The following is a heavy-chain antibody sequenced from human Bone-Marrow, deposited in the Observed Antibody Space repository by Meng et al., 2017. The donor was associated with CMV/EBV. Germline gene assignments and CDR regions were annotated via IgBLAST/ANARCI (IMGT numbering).Heavy chain of an antibody. J-gene: IGHJ6*02. CDR3: ANIRSSSSLKDYYYYYGMDV. CDR2: RRYDGSNK. D-gene: IGHD6-6*01. V-gene: IGHV3-30*02. Sequence: IYGMHWVRQAPGKGLEWVAFRRYDGSNKYYADSVKGRFTISRDNSKNTLYLQMNSLRAEDTAVYYCANIRSSSSLKDYYYYYGMDVWGQGTTVTVSS. CDR1: IYG.